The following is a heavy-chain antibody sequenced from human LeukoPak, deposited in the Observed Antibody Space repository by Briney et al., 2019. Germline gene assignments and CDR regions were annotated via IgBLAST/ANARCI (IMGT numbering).Heavy chain of an antibody. D-gene: IGHD3-10*01. Sequence: ASVKVSCKASGYTFTSYHINWVRQATGQGLEWMGWMNPNSGNTGYAQKFQGRVTMTRNTSISTAYMELSSLRSEDTAVYYCAREANGSYYQNDYWGQGTLVTVSS. V-gene: IGHV1-8*01. CDR3: AREANGSYYQNDY. J-gene: IGHJ4*02. CDR2: MNPNSGNT. CDR1: GYTFTSYH.